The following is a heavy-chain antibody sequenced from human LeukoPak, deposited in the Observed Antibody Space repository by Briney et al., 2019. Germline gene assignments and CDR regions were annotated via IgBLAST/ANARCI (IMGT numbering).Heavy chain of an antibody. CDR2: ISSRSSYI. J-gene: IGHJ4*02. Sequence: GGSLRLSCAASGFTFSSYSMNWVRQAPGKGLEWVSSISSRSSYIYYADSVKGRFTISRDNAKNSLYLQMNSLRAEDTAVYYCARVKTIFGVVDYFDYWGQGTLVTVSS. D-gene: IGHD3-3*01. V-gene: IGHV3-21*01. CDR3: ARVKTIFGVVDYFDY. CDR1: GFTFSSYS.